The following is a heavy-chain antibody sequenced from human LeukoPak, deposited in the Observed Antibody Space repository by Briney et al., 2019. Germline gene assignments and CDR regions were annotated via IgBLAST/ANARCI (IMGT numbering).Heavy chain of an antibody. CDR3: ARDAGGWYDALLSYYYYYYYMDV. D-gene: IGHD6-19*01. V-gene: IGHV3-74*01. J-gene: IGHJ6*03. CDR2: INSDGGST. Sequence: GGSLRLSCAASGFTFSSYWMHWVRQAPGKGLVWVSRINSDGGSTSYADSVKGRFTISRDNAKNSLYLQMNSLRAEDTALYYCARDAGGWYDALLSYYYYYYYMDVWGKGTTVTVSS. CDR1: GFTFSSYW.